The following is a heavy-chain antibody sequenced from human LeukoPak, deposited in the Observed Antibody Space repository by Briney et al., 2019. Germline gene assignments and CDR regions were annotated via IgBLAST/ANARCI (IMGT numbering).Heavy chain of an antibody. CDR1: GFTFSSYG. Sequence: EGSLRLSCAASGFTFSSYGMHWVRQAPGKGLEWVAVISYDGSNKYYADSVKGRFTISRDNSKNTLYLQMNSLRAEDTAVYYCAKDLERHIVVVTASAVDYWGQGTLVTVSS. CDR3: AKDLERHIVVVTASAVDY. CDR2: ISYDGSNK. J-gene: IGHJ4*02. D-gene: IGHD2-21*02. V-gene: IGHV3-30*18.